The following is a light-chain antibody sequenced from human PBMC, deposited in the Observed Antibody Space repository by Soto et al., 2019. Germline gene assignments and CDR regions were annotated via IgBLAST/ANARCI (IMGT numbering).Light chain of an antibody. Sequence: QAVVTQPPSVSGAPGQRVTISCTGSSSNIGAGYDVHWYQQLPGTAPKLLIYRNDQRPSGVPDRFSGSKSGTSASLAISGLRSDDEADYYCATWDASLSAWLFGGGTKLTVL. V-gene: IGLV1-40*01. CDR2: RND. CDR3: ATWDASLSAWL. CDR1: SSNIGAGYD. J-gene: IGLJ3*02.